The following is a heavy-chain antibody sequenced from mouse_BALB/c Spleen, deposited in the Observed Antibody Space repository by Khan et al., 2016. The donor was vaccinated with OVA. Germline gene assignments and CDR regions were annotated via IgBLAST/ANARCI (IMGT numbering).Heavy chain of an antibody. J-gene: IGHJ3*01. CDR1: GFSLANYS. CDR3: ARRGYDYGRGALFAY. D-gene: IGHD2-4*01. Sequence: QVQLKESGPGLVQPSQSLSLTCTVSGFSLANYSVHWVRQSPGTGLEWLGVIWSAGSTDYNAAFISRLTLNNDNSRSHVFFKMNSLQPNDTAIYYCARRGYDYGRGALFAYWGQGTLVTVSA. CDR2: IWSAGST. V-gene: IGHV2-2*02.